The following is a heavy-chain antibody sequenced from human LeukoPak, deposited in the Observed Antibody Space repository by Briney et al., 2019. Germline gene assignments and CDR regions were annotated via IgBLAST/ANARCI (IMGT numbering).Heavy chain of an antibody. CDR3: ARGQSEDAVY. CDR2: IYYSGST. J-gene: IGHJ4*02. Sequence: SQTLSLTCTVSGGSISSGGYYWSWIRQHPGKGLEWIGYIYYSGSTYYNPSLKSRVTISVDTSKNQFSLKLSSVTAADTAVYHCARGQSEDAVYWGQGTLVTVSS. V-gene: IGHV4-31*03. CDR1: GGSISSGGYY.